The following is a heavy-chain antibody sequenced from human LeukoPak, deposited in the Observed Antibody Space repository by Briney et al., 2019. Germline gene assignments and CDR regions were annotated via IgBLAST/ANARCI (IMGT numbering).Heavy chain of an antibody. J-gene: IGHJ4*02. CDR2: ISYDGSNK. D-gene: IGHD2-21*02. CDR3: ARGAGGDYYFDY. CDR1: GFTFSSYW. V-gene: IGHV3-30-3*01. Sequence: PGGSLRLSCAASGFTFSSYWMHWVRQAPGKGLEWVAVISYDGSNKYYADSVKGRFTISRDNSKNTLYLQMNSLRAEDTAVYYCARGAGGDYYFDYWGQGTLVTVSS.